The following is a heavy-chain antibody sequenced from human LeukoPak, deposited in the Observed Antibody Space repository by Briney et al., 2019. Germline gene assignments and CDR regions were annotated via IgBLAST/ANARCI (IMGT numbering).Heavy chain of an antibody. J-gene: IGHJ4*02. V-gene: IGHV4-59*08. CDR2: IYYSGST. CDR1: GGSISSYY. D-gene: IGHD1-26*01. CDR3: ARHEAEWELQKAYFDY. Sequence: PSETLSLTCTVSGGSISSYYWSWIRQPPGKGLEWIGYIYYSGSTNYNPSLKSRVTISVDTSKNQFSLKLSSVTAADTAVYYCARHEAEWELQKAYFDYWGQGTLVTVSS.